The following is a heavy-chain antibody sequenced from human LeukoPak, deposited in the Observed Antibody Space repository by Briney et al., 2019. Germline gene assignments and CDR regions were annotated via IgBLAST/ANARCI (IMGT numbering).Heavy chain of an antibody. V-gene: IGHV1-2*02. J-gene: IGHJ3*02. CDR3: ARSDYDFWSGYYIGPNAFDI. CDR1: GYTFTGYY. CDR2: INPNSGGT. Sequence: ASVKVPCKASGYTFTGYYIHWVRQAPGQGLEWMGCINPNSGGTKYARKFQDRVTMARDTSISTAYMKLSRLRSDDTAVYYCARSDYDFWSGYYIGPNAFDIWGQGTMVTVSS. D-gene: IGHD3-3*01.